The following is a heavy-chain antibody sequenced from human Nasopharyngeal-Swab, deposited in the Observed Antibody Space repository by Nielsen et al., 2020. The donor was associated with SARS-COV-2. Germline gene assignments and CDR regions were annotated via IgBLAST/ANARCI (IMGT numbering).Heavy chain of an antibody. CDR2: IYYSGST. Sequence: SETLSLTCTVSGGSISSYYWSWIRQPPGKGLEWIGYIYYSGSTNYNPSLKSRVTISVGTSKNQFSLKLSSVTAADTAVYYCARGADSSGYSMYYFDYWGQGTLVTVSS. V-gene: IGHV4-59*01. D-gene: IGHD3-22*01. CDR1: GGSISSYY. J-gene: IGHJ4*02. CDR3: ARGADSSGYSMYYFDY.